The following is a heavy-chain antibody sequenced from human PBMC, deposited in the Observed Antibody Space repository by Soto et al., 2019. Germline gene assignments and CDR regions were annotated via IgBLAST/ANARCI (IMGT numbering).Heavy chain of an antibody. CDR1: GYTFTSYA. CDR2: INAGNGNT. J-gene: IGHJ6*02. V-gene: IGHV1-3*01. D-gene: IGHD3-16*01. CDR3: ARDDGVSYYYGMDV. Sequence: GASVKVSCKAAGYTFTSYAMHWVRQAPGQRLEWMGWINAGNGNTKYSQKFQGRVTITRDTSASTAYMELSSLRSEDTAVYYCARDDGVSYYYGMDVWGQGTTVTVSS.